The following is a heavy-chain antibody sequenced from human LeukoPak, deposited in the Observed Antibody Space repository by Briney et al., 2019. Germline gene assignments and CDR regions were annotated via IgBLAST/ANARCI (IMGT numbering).Heavy chain of an antibody. V-gene: IGHV1-46*01. CDR3: ARDRAVTYYYDSSGGERFDY. CDR1: GYTFTSYY. J-gene: IGHJ4*02. Sequence: ASVEVSCKASGYTFTSYYMHWVRQAPGQGLEWMGIINPSGGSTSYAQKFQGRVTMTRDTSTSTVYMELSSLRSEDTAVYYCARDRAVTYYYDSSGGERFDYWGQGTLVTVSS. CDR2: INPSGGST. D-gene: IGHD3-22*01.